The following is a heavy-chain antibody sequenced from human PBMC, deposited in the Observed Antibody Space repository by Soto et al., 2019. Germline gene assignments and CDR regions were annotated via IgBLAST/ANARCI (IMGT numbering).Heavy chain of an antibody. J-gene: IGHJ4*02. V-gene: IGHV4-59*08. CDR2: IYYSGST. CDR3: ARRYGSCFDY. CDR1: GGSISSYY. Sequence: QVQLQESGPGLVKPSETLSLTCTVSGGSISSYYWSWIRQPPGKGLEWIGYIYYSGSTNYNPSLXSXVXITXDTSKYQFSLKLSSVTAADTAVYYCARRYGSCFDYWGQGTLVTVSS. D-gene: IGHD5-18*01.